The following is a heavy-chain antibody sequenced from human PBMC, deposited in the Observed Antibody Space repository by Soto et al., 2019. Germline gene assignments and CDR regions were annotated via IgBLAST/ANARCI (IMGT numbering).Heavy chain of an antibody. CDR2: IGTAGDT. J-gene: IGHJ4*02. CDR1: GFTFSSYD. D-gene: IGHD3-22*01. V-gene: IGHV3-13*04. Sequence: PGESLRLSCSASGFTFSSYDMHWVRQGPGKGLEWVSAIGTAGDTNYAGSVKGRFTISRENAKNSLYLQMNSLRAGDTAIYFCARAIGPTLFDYWGQGTLVTVSS. CDR3: ARAIGPTLFDY.